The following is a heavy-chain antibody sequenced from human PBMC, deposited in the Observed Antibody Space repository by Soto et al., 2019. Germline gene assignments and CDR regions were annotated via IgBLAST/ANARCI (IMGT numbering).Heavy chain of an antibody. CDR3: AKERYSSSWYNVDYYYGMDV. CDR1: GFTFSSYG. V-gene: IGHV3-30*18. CDR2: ISYDGSNK. J-gene: IGHJ6*02. D-gene: IGHD6-13*01. Sequence: QVQLVESGGGVVQPGRSLRLSCAASGFTFSSYGMHWVRQAPGKGLEWVAVISYDGSNKYYADSVKGRFTISRDNSKNTXYXXMNSLRAEDTAVYYCAKERYSSSWYNVDYYYGMDVWGQGTTVTVSS.